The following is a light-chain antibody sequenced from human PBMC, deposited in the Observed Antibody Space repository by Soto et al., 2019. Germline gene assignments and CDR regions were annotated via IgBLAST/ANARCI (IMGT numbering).Light chain of an antibody. Sequence: DIQMTQSPSTLSASVGDRVTITCRASRSISDWLAWYQQKPGKAPELLIFEASSLKSGVPSRFSGSGSGTDFTLTISRLQPDDVATYYCLQYSSHSWTFGKGTKVEIK. CDR2: EAS. CDR1: RSISDW. CDR3: LQYSSHSWT. V-gene: IGKV1-5*01. J-gene: IGKJ1*01.